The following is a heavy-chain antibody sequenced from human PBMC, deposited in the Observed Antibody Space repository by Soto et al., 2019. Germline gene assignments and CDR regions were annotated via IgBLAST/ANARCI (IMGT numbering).Heavy chain of an antibody. CDR3: ARVSASGWHVNGRDYFDS. V-gene: IGHV3-11*01. CDR1: GFTFSNYY. D-gene: IGHD6-19*01. Sequence: QVQLVESGGGLVKPGGSLRLSCAASGFTFSNYYMTWIRQAPGKGLECLSYISSREVTVYYADSVKGRFTISRDNTKNSLDLQMTTLRDEDTAVYYCARVSASGWHVNGRDYFDSWGQGTLVTVSS. J-gene: IGHJ4*02. CDR2: ISSREVTV.